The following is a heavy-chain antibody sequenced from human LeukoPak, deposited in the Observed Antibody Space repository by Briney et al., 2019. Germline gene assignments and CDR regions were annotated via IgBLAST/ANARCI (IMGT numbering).Heavy chain of an antibody. CDR1: GYTFTGYY. J-gene: IGHJ5*02. CDR2: INPNSGGT. D-gene: IGHD3-22*01. CDR3: ARARTYYYDSSGYKVNWFDP. V-gene: IGHV1-2*02. Sequence: VASVKVSCKASGYTFTGYYMHWVRQAPGQGLEWMGWINPNSGGTNYAQKFQGRVTMTRDTSISTAYMELSRLRSDDTAVYYCARARTYYYDSSGYKVNWFDPWGQGTLVTVSS.